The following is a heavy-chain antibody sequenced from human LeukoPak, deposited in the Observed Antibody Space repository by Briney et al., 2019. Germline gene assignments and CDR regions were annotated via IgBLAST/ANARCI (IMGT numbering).Heavy chain of an antibody. CDR2: ISGSGGST. J-gene: IGHJ5*02. D-gene: IGHD6-13*01. Sequence: GGSLRLSCAASGFTFSSYAMSWVRQAPGKGLEWVSAISGSGGSTYYADSVKGRFTISRDNSKNTLYLQMNSLRAEDTAVYYCAKRLTGWQQLVAGGWFDLWGQGTLVTVSS. V-gene: IGHV3-23*01. CDR1: GFTFSSYA. CDR3: AKRLTGWQQLVAGGWFDL.